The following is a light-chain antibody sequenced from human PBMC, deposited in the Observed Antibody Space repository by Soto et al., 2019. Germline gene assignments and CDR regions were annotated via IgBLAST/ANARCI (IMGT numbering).Light chain of an antibody. CDR2: GAS. CDR3: QQYGSVPLT. Sequence: EIVLTQSPGTLSLSPGERATLSCRASQSVSTSYLAWYQQKPGQAPRLLIYGASSRATGIPDRFSGSGSGADFTLTISRLEPDEFAVYYCQQYGSVPLTFGGGTKVEIK. CDR1: QSVSTSY. J-gene: IGKJ4*01. V-gene: IGKV3-20*01.